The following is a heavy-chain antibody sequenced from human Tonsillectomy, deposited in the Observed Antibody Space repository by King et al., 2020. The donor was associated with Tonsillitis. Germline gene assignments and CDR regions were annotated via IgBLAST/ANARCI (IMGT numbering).Heavy chain of an antibody. J-gene: IGHJ4*02. Sequence: VQLVESGGGVVQPGRSLRLSCAASGFTFSSYAMHWVRQAPGKGLEWVAVISYDGSNKYYADSVKGRFTISRDNSKNKLYLQMNSLRGEDTAVYYCARDGRELTGDYYFDCWDQGTLVTVSS. V-gene: IGHV3-30-3*01. D-gene: IGHD7-27*01. CDR1: GFTFSSYA. CDR2: ISYDGSNK. CDR3: ARDGRELTGDYYFDC.